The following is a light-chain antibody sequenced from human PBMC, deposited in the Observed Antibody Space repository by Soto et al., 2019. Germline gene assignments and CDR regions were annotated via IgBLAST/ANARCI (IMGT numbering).Light chain of an antibody. CDR3: QQLNSYPLT. J-gene: IGKJ1*01. V-gene: IGKV1-9*01. Sequence: DIQLTQSPSFLSASVGDGVTITCRASQGVSSFLAWYQQQPGKAPKLLIYSASTLQSGVPSRFSGSGSGTEFTLTISSLQPEDFATYYCQQLNSYPLTFGQGTKVEI. CDR1: QGVSSF. CDR2: SAS.